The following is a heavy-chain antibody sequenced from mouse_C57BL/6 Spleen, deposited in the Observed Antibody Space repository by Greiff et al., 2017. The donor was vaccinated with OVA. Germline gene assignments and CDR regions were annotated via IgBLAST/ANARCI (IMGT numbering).Heavy chain of an antibody. J-gene: IGHJ4*01. V-gene: IGHV14-2*01. CDR1: GFTIKDYY. CDR3: ARSSVSYAMDY. CDR2: FDPEDGET. Sequence: EVKLMESGAELVKPGASVKLSCTASGFTIKDYYMHWVKQRTEQGLEWIGRFDPEDGETKYAPKFQGKATITADTSSNTAYLQLSSLTSEDTAVYCCARSSVSYAMDYWGQGTSVTVSA.